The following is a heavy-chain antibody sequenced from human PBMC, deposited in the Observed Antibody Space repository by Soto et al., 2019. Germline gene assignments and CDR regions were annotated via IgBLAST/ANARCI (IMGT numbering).Heavy chain of an antibody. D-gene: IGHD2-21*01. Sequence: SETLSLTCTVSGGSINNFYWSWIRQPPGKGLEWIGYVYHSDSTNYNPSLKSRVTISVDRSKNQFSLKLSSVTAADTAVYFCARIPGPWGQGTLVTVSS. CDR1: GGSINNFY. CDR3: ARIPGP. CDR2: VYHSDST. J-gene: IGHJ5*02. V-gene: IGHV4-59*12.